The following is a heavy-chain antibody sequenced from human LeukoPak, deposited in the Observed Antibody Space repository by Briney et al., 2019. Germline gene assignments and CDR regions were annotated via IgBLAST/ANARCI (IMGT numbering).Heavy chain of an antibody. CDR1: GFTFSSYG. CDR3: AKVERDFGYGSGFDY. V-gene: IGHV3-23*01. Sequence: GGSLRLSCAASGFTFSSYGMSWVRQAPGKGLEWVSAISGSGGSTYYADSVKGRFTISRDNSKNTLYLQMNSLRAEDTAVYYCAKVERDFGYGSGFDYWGQGTLVTVSS. D-gene: IGHD3-10*01. J-gene: IGHJ4*02. CDR2: ISGSGGST.